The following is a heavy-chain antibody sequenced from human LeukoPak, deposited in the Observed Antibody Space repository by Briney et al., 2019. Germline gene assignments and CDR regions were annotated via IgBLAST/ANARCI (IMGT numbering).Heavy chain of an antibody. CDR2: ISWNSGSI. CDR3: VKSSGDSYFDY. CDR1: GFTFDDYA. V-gene: IGHV3-9*01. J-gene: IGHJ4*02. Sequence: PGGSLRLSCAASGFTFDDYAMHWVRQSPGKGLEWVSGISWNSGSIAYADSVKGRFTISRDNAKNSLYLQMNSLRAEDTALYYCVKSSGDSYFDYWGQGTLVTVSS. D-gene: IGHD3-10*01.